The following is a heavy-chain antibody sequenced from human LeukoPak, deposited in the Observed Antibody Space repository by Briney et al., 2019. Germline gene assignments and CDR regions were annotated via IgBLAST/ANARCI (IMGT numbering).Heavy chain of an antibody. CDR1: GFTFGDYA. J-gene: IGHJ6*04. V-gene: IGHV3-49*04. Sequence: PGGSLRLSCTASGFTFGDYAMSWVRQAPGKGLEWVGFIRSKAYGGTTEYAASVKGRFTISRDDSKSIAYLQMNSLKTEDTAVYYCTRAGRSYYYGMDVWGKGTTVTVSS. D-gene: IGHD3-3*01. CDR3: TRAGRSYYYGMDV. CDR2: IRSKAYGGTT.